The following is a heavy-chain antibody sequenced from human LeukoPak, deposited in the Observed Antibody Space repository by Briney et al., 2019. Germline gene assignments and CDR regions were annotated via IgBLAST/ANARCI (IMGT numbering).Heavy chain of an antibody. Sequence: GGSLRLYCAASGFTFSSYEMNWVRQAPGKGLEWVSYISSSGSTIYYADSVKGRFTISRDNAKNSLYLQMNSLRAEDTAVYYCARDVSSSSSGVYYMDVWGKGTTVTVSS. CDR1: GFTFSSYE. V-gene: IGHV3-48*03. D-gene: IGHD6-6*01. J-gene: IGHJ6*03. CDR3: ARDVSSSSSGVYYMDV. CDR2: ISSSGSTI.